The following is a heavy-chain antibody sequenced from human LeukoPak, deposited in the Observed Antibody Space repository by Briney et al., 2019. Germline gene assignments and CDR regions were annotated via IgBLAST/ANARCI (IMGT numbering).Heavy chain of an antibody. CDR2: FDPEDGET. V-gene: IGHV1-24*01. CDR3: ATHRSVDTAMALDY. Sequence: ASVKVSCKASGYTLTELSMHWVRQAPGKGLEWMGGFDPEDGETIYAQKFQGRVTMTEDTSTDTAYMELSSLRSEDTAVYYCATHRSVDTAMALDYWGQGTLVTVSS. CDR1: GYTLTELS. J-gene: IGHJ4*02. D-gene: IGHD5-18*01.